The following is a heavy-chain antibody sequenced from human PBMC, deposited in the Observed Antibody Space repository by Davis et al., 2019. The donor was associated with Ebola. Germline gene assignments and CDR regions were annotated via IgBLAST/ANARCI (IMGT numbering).Heavy chain of an antibody. V-gene: IGHV3-11*06. J-gene: IGHJ4*02. Sequence: FTFSRDNAKNSLYLQMNSLRAEDTAVYYCARPTTTYSYSVIRGAIEYWGQGTLVTVSS. D-gene: IGHD3-10*01. CDR3: ARPTTTYSYSVIRGAIEY.